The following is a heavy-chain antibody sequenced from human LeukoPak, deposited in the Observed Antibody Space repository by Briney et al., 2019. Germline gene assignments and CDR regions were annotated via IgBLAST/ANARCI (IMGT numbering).Heavy chain of an antibody. D-gene: IGHD3-10*01. CDR1: GGSISSYY. CDR3: ARAPYGARFDY. CDR2: IYYSGST. V-gene: IGHV4-59*01. Sequence: PSETLSLTCTVSGGSISSYYWSWIRQPPGKALEWIGYIYYSGSTNYNPSLKSRVTISVDTSKNQFSLKLSSVTAADTAVYYCARAPYGARFDYWGQGTLVTVSS. J-gene: IGHJ4*02.